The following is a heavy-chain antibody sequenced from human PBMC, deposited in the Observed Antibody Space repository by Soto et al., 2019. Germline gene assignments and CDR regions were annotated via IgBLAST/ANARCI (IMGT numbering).Heavy chain of an antibody. CDR1: GFTFSSYG. Sequence: QVQLVESGGGVVQPGRSLRLSCAASGFTFSSYGMHWVRQAPGKGLEWVAVISYDGSNKFYADSVQGRFTISTDNSKNTLYLQMNSLRAEDTAVYYCAKDLIVVVTATTYGMDVWGQGTTVTVSS. D-gene: IGHD2-21*02. V-gene: IGHV3-30*18. CDR2: ISYDGSNK. CDR3: AKDLIVVVTATTYGMDV. J-gene: IGHJ6*02.